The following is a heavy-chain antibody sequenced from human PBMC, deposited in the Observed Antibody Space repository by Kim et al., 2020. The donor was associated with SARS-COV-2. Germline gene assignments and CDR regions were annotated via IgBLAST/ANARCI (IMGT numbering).Heavy chain of an antibody. Sequence: SETLSLTCAVYGGSFSGYYWSWIRQPPGKGLEWIGEINHSGSTNYNPSLKSRVTISVDTSKNQFSLKLSSVTAADTAVYYCARSKFKVYYYYYGMDVWGQGTTVTVSS. D-gene: IGHD4-4*01. CDR2: INHSGST. CDR3: ARSKFKVYYYYYGMDV. CDR1: GGSFSGYY. V-gene: IGHV4-34*01. J-gene: IGHJ6*02.